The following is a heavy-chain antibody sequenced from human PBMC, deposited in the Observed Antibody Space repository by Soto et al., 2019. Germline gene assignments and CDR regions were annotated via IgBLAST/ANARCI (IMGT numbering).Heavy chain of an antibody. CDR1: VFTFSRYS. CDR3: AREIAPTYSSRWYRGCCLDP. J-gene: IGHJ5*02. CDR2: ISSSSSYI. D-gene: IGHD6-13*01. Sequence: RGTMRTSIAAAVFTFSRYSMNWVRKAIGKGLEWVSSISSSSSYIYYAYSVKGRFTISRDNAKNSLYLQMNSLRAEDTAVYYCAREIAPTYSSRWYRGCCLDPCGQGTLVTVSS. V-gene: IGHV3-21*01.